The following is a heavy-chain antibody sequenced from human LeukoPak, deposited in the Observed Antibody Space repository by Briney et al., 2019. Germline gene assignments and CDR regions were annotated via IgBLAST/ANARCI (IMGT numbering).Heavy chain of an antibody. V-gene: IGHV4-4*02. CDR3: ATNGYYSIDN. J-gene: IGHJ4*02. CDR1: GGSISNTNW. CDR2: IYHTGST. Sequence: SETLSLTCAVSGGSISNTNWWSWVRQPPGKGLEWIGEIYHTGSTHYNPSLNSRLAISVDKSQNQFSLKLSSVTAADTAIYYCATNGYYSIDNWGQGILVTVSS. D-gene: IGHD3-3*01.